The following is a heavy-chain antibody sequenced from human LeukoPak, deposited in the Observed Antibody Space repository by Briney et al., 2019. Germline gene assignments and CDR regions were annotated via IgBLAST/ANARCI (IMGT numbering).Heavy chain of an antibody. CDR2: ISGSGGST. CDR1: RFTFSSYA. Sequence: GGSLRLSCAASRFTFSSYAMSWVRQAPGKGLEWVSSISGSGGSTYYADSVKGRFTISRDNSKNTLYLQMNSLRAEDTAVYYCAKGGGYCTNGVCYTSYYFDYWGQGTLVTVSS. D-gene: IGHD2-8*01. CDR3: AKGGGYCTNGVCYTSYYFDY. V-gene: IGHV3-23*01. J-gene: IGHJ4*02.